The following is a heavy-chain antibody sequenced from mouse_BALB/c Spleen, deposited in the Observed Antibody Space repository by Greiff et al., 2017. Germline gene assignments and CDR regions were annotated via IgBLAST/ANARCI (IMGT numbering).Heavy chain of an antibody. J-gene: IGHJ2*01. Sequence: QVQLKESGPGLVAPSQSLSITCTVSGFSLTSYDISWIRQPPGKGLEWLGVIWTGGGTNYNSAFMSRLSISKDNSKSQVFLKMNSLQTDDTAIYYCVREGGPYYFDYWGQGTTLTVSS. CDR3: VREGGPYYFDY. CDR1: GFSLTSYD. CDR2: IWTGGGT. V-gene: IGHV2-9-2*01.